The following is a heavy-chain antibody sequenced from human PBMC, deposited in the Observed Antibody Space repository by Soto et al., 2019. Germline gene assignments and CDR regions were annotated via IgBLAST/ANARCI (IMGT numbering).Heavy chain of an antibody. J-gene: IGHJ4*02. D-gene: IGHD2-2*01. Sequence: EVQLVESGGGLVQPGGSLRLSCAASGFTVSSNYMSWVRQAPGKGLEWVSVIYSGGSTYYADSVKGRFTISRDNSKNTLYIQMNSLRAEDTAVYYWARVDGQAIYYLDYWGQGTLVTVSS. CDR1: GFTVSSNY. CDR3: ARVDGQAIYYLDY. V-gene: IGHV3-66*01. CDR2: IYSGGST.